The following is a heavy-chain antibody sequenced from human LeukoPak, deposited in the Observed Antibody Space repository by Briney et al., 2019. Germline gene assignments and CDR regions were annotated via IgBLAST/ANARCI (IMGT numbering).Heavy chain of an antibody. CDR3: ARFGMDAAIDY. V-gene: IGHV3-7*01. Sequence: GGSLRLSCAASGFTFSGYWMSWVRQAPGKGLEWVATIKQDGSEKTYVDSVEGRFTSSGDNAKSSLFLQMDSLRAEDTAVYYCARFGMDAAIDYWGQGTLVTVSS. CDR1: GFTFSGYW. CDR2: IKQDGSEK. J-gene: IGHJ4*02. D-gene: IGHD2-15*01.